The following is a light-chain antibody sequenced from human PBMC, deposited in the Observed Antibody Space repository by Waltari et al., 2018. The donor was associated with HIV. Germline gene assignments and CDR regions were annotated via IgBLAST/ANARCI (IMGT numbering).Light chain of an antibody. CDR2: EVS. CDR1: SSDLGTYNF. Sequence: SPGQSITMSCTGTSSDLGTYNFVSWYQHHPGKAPKLLIYEVSSQPSGVSNRFSASLTISGLQADDEADYYCSSYTRDSRFVFGTGTTVTVL. CDR3: SSYTRDSRFV. V-gene: IGLV2-14*01. J-gene: IGLJ1*01.